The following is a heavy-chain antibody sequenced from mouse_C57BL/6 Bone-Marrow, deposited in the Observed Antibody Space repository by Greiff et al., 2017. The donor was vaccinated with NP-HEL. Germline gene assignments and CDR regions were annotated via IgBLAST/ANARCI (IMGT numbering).Heavy chain of an antibody. CDR2: IDPSDSYT. J-gene: IGHJ1*03. V-gene: IGHV1-69*01. CDR1: GYTFTSYW. Sequence: QVQLQQPGAELVMPGASVKLSCKASGYTFTSYWMHCVKQRPGQGLEWIGEIDPSDSYTNYNQKFKGKSTLTVDKSSSTAYMQLSSLTSEDSAVYYWARRGGSSYVWYYDVWGTGTTVTVSS. CDR3: ARRGGSSYVWYYDV. D-gene: IGHD1-1*01.